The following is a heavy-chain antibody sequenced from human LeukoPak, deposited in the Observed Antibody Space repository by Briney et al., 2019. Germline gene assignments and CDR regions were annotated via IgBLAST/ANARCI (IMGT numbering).Heavy chain of an antibody. J-gene: IGHJ4*02. CDR1: GFTFSSYG. Sequence: PGGSLILSCAASGFTFSSYGMHWVRQAPGKGLEWVAVMWYDGSDKYYADSVKGRFTISRDNSKNTLYLQMNSLRVDDTAVYYCARIPYSSGWYHFDYWGQGALVTVSS. CDR2: MWYDGSDK. CDR3: ARIPYSSGWYHFDY. D-gene: IGHD6-19*01. V-gene: IGHV3-33*01.